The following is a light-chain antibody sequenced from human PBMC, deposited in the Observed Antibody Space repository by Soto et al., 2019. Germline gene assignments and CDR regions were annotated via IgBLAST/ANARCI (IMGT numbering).Light chain of an antibody. V-gene: IGLV1-40*01. CDR1: SSNIGAGYD. CDR2: GNS. CDR3: QSYDSSLSDAV. Sequence: QAVVTQPPSESGAPGQRVTISCTGSSSNIGAGYDVHWYQQLPGTAPKLLIYGNSNRPSGVPDRFSGSKSGTSASLAITGLQAEDEADYYCQSYDSSLSDAVFGGGTQLTFL. J-gene: IGLJ7*01.